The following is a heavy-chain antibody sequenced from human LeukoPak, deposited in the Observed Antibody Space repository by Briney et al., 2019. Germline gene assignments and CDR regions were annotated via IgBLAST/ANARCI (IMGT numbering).Heavy chain of an antibody. V-gene: IGHV1-2*02. J-gene: IGHJ4*02. Sequence: PGASVKVSCKASGYTFTSYYIHWVRQAPGQGLEWMGWINPNSGGTSYAQKFQGRVTMTRETSISTAYMELSRLKSDDTAVYYCAREPTPPSEYWGQGTLVTVSS. CDR2: INPNSGGT. CDR1: GYTFTSYY. CDR3: AREPTPPSEY. D-gene: IGHD4-11*01.